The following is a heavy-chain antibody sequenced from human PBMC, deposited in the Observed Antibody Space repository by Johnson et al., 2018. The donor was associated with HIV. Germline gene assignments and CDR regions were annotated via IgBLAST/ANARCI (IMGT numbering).Heavy chain of an antibody. D-gene: IGHD3-10*02. V-gene: IGHV3-66*02. CDR2: IFSVGDV. Sequence: VQLVESGGGLVQPGRSLRLSCAASGITVGTNYMSWVRQAPGKGLEWVSVIFSVGDVYYADSVKGRFTISRDNSKNMVCLQMNSLRPEDTAVYYCARDGRDLVRRGAVEVWGQGTVVTVSS. J-gene: IGHJ3*01. CDR3: ARDGRDLVRRGAVEV. CDR1: GITVGTNY.